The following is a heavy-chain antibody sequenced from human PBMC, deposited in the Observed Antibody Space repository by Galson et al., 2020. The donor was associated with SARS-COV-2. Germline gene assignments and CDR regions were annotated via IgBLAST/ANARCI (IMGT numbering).Heavy chain of an antibody. D-gene: IGHD6-13*01. CDR3: AADRSSSSWYSRYFDL. CDR1: GFTFTSSA. V-gene: IGHV1-58*02. Sequence: SVKVSCKASGFTFTSSAMQWVRQARGQRLEWIGWIVVGSGNTNYAQKFQERVTITRDMSTSTAYMELSSLRSEDTAVYYCAADRSSSSWYSRYFDLWGRGTLVTVSS. J-gene: IGHJ2*01. CDR2: IVVGSGNT.